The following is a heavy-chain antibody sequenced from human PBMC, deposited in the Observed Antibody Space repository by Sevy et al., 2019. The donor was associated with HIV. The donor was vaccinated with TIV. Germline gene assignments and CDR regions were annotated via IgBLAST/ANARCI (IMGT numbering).Heavy chain of an antibody. CDR1: GFTFSNYW. Sequence: GGSLRLSCAASGFTFSNYWMNWVRQAPGKGLVWVSRIHNAGSTTIYAESVKGRFTISRDNAKNTLYLQMNSLRAEDTAVYYCARGFSVYSGLGDVDYWGQGTPVTVSS. CDR3: ARGFSVYSGLGDVDY. V-gene: IGHV3-74*01. D-gene: IGHD3-16*01. CDR2: IHNAGSTT. J-gene: IGHJ4*02.